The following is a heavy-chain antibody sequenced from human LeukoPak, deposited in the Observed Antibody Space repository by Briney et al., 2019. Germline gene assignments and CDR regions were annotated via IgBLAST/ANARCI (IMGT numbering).Heavy chain of an antibody. CDR1: GFTFSSYS. J-gene: IGHJ6*03. CDR3: AKGRDPYYYYYMGV. V-gene: IGHV3-23*01. Sequence: GGSLRLSCAASGFTFSSYSMSWVRQAPGKGLEWVSAIGGSGGSTYYADSVEGRFTISRDNSKNTLYLQMNSLRAEDTAVYYCAKGRDPYYYYYMGVWGKGTTVTVSS. CDR2: IGGSGGST.